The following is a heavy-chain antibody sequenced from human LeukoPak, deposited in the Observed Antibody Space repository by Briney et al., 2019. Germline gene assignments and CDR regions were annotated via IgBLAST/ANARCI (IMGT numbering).Heavy chain of an antibody. Sequence: GGSLRLSCAASGFTFSSYAMSWVRQAPGKGLEWVSAISGSGGSTYYADSVKGRFTISRDNSKNTLYLQMNSLRAEDTAVYYCAKDLHPNYYDSSGYLFIDYWGQGILVTVSS. CDR2: ISGSGGST. J-gene: IGHJ4*02. D-gene: IGHD3-22*01. CDR3: AKDLHPNYYDSSGYLFIDY. V-gene: IGHV3-23*01. CDR1: GFTFSSYA.